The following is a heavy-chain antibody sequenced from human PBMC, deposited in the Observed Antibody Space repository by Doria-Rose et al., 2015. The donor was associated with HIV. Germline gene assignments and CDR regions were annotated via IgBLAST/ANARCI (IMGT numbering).Heavy chain of an antibody. D-gene: IGHD6-13*01. CDR3: ARIKSSRWYHKYYFDF. CDR1: GVSLSSPGMG. V-gene: IGHV2-26*01. J-gene: IGHJ4*02. Sequence: QESGPVLVKPTETLTLTCTVSGVSLSSPGMGVSWIRQPPGKALEWLANTFSDDERSYITSLKSRLTISRGTSKSQVVLTMTDMDPVDTATYYCARIKSSRWYHKYYFDFRGQGTLVIVSA. CDR2: TFSDDER.